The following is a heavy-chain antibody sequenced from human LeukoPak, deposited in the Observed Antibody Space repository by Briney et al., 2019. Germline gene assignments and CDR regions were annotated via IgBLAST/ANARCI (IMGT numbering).Heavy chain of an antibody. CDR3: ARDRSYDYVWGSYRPCYFDY. CDR2: IKQDGSEK. Sequence: GGSLRLSCAASGFTFSSYWMSWVRQAPGKGLGWVANIKQDGSEKYYVDSVKGRFTISRDNAKNSLYLQMNSLRAEDTAVYYCARDRSYDYVWGSYRPCYFDYWGQGTLVTVSS. V-gene: IGHV3-7*03. J-gene: IGHJ4*02. D-gene: IGHD3-16*02. CDR1: GFTFSSYW.